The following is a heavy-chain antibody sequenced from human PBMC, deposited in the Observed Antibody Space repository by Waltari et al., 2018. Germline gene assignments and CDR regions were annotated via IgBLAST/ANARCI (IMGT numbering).Heavy chain of an antibody. V-gene: IGHV3-43D*03. D-gene: IGHD3-10*01. CDR3: AKDIGPGDYYYYMDV. CDR1: GFTFDDYA. Sequence: EVQLVESGGVVVQPGGSLRLSCAASGFTFDDYAMHWVRQAPGKGLEWVSLIRWDGGSTDYADSVKGRCTSSRDNSKNSLYLQMNSLRAEDTALYYCAKDIGPGDYYYYMDVWGKGTTVTISS. J-gene: IGHJ6*03. CDR2: IRWDGGST.